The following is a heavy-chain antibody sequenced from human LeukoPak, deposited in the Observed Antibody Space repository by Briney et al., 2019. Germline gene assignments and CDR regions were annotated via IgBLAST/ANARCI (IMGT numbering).Heavy chain of an antibody. J-gene: IGHJ4*02. CDR2: INPFDGFT. V-gene: IGHV1-46*04. CDR3: ARRVGATPFDL. D-gene: IGHD1-26*01. CDR1: GYTLTELS. Sequence: ASVKVSCKVSGYTLTELSMHWVRQAPGQGLEWMGIINPFDGFTSYAQRLQGRVTMTSDTSTSTVYMELRSLKSEDTAVYYCARRVGATPFDLWGQGTLVTVSS.